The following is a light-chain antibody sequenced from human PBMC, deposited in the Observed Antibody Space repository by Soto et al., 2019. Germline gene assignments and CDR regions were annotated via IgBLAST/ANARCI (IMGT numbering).Light chain of an antibody. CDR1: QTGSNSY. CDR2: GAS. V-gene: IGKV3-15*01. Sequence: IVLTQSPGTLSLSPGERATLSCRASQTGSNSYLAWYQQKSGQAPRLLMYGASTRATGIPARFSGSGSGTEFTLTISSLQSEDFVFYYCQQYYKWPPWTFGQGTKVDIK. J-gene: IGKJ1*01. CDR3: QQYYKWPPWT.